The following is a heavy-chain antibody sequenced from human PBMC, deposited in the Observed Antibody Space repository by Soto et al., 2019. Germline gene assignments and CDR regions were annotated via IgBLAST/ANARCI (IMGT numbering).Heavy chain of an antibody. J-gene: IGHJ4*02. Sequence: QLQLQESGPGLVKPSETLSLTCTVSGGSISSSSYYWGWIRQPPGKGLEWIGSIYYSGSTYYNPSLKSRVTISVDTSKNQFSLKLSSVTAADTAVYYCARQDSGYVWGSYRPFDYWGQGTLVTVSS. CDR2: IYYSGST. CDR1: GGSISSSSYY. V-gene: IGHV4-39*01. D-gene: IGHD3-16*02. CDR3: ARQDSGYVWGSYRPFDY.